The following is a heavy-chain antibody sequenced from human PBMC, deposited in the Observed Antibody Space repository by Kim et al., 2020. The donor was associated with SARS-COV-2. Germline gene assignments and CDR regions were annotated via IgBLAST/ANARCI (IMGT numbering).Heavy chain of an antibody. D-gene: IGHD3-22*01. J-gene: IGHJ4*02. CDR3: ARSSGYYYGDFDY. CDR2: IYYSGST. V-gene: IGHV4-31*03. CDR1: GGSISSGGYY. Sequence: SETLSLTCTISGGSISSGGYYWSWLRQHPGKGLEWIGYIYYSGSTYYNPSLKSRVTISVDTSKNQFSLKLTSVTAADTAVYYCARSSGYYYGDFDYWGQG.